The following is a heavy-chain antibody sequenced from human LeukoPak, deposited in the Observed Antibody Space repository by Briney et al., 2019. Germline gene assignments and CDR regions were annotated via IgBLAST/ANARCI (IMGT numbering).Heavy chain of an antibody. Sequence: GGSLRLPCAASGFTFSDYYMSWIRQAPGKGLEWVSYISSSGSYTNYADSVKGRFTISRDNAKNSLYLQMNSLRAEDTAVYYCARDQRYSSSRSDYWGQGALVTVSS. V-gene: IGHV3-11*06. CDR3: ARDQRYSSSRSDY. CDR1: GFTFSDYY. D-gene: IGHD6-13*01. J-gene: IGHJ4*02. CDR2: ISSSGSYT.